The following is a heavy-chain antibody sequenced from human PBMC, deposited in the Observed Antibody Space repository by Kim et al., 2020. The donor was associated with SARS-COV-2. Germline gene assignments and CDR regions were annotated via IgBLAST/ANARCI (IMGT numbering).Heavy chain of an antibody. CDR1: GFTFSSYA. J-gene: IGHJ4*02. Sequence: GGSLRLSCAASGFTFSSYAMSWVRQAPGKRLEWVSAISGSGGSTYYADSVKGRFTISRDNSKNTLYLQMNSLRAEDTAVYYCAKDLSVVVPAASNVWGQGTLVTVSS. D-gene: IGHD2-2*01. CDR2: ISGSGGST. CDR3: AKDLSVVVPAASNV. V-gene: IGHV3-23*01.